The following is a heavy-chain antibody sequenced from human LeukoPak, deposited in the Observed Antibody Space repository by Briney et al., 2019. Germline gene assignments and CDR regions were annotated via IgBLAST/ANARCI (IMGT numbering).Heavy chain of an antibody. CDR1: GFTFSSYS. J-gene: IGHJ4*02. CDR2: IGGRSSTI. D-gene: IGHD2-2*01. V-gene: IGHV3-48*01. CDR3: AWDSSTYAGPPDY. Sequence: GGSLRLSCAASGFTFSSYSMNWVRQAPGKGLEWVSYIGGRSSTIYYADSVKGRFTISRDNAKNSLCLQMNSLRAEDTAVYYCAWDSSTYAGPPDYWGQGTLVTVSS.